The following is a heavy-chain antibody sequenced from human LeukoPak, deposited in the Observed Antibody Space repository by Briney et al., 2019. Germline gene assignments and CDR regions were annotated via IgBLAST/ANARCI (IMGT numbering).Heavy chain of an antibody. CDR3: ANQATVIRRAFDY. J-gene: IGHJ4*02. Sequence: GGSLRLSCAASGFTFSSYAMSWVRQAPGKGLEWVSAISGSGGSTYYADSVKGRFAISRDNSKNTLYLQMNSLRAEDTAVYYCANQATVIRRAFDYWGQGTLVTVSS. CDR1: GFTFSSYA. D-gene: IGHD4-17*01. CDR2: ISGSGGST. V-gene: IGHV3-23*01.